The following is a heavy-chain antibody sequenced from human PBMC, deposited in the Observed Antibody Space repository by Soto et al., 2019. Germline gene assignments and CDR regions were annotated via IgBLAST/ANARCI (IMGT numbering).Heavy chain of an antibody. Sequence: QLQLQESGPGLVKPSETLSLTCTVSGGSISSSSYYWGWIRQPPGKGLEWIGSIYYSGSTYYNPSLKSRVTISVDPSKHQFSLELSSVTAADPAVYYCARRARPLGCSGGSCYDPSFDYWGQGTLVTVSS. CDR1: GGSISSSSYY. J-gene: IGHJ4*02. CDR3: ARRARPLGCSGGSCYDPSFDY. V-gene: IGHV4-39*01. D-gene: IGHD2-15*01. CDR2: IYYSGST.